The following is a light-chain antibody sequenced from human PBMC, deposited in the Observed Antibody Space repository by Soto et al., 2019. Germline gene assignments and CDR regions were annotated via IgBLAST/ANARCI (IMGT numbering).Light chain of an antibody. CDR1: QGIRSY. Sequence: DIQLTQSPSLLSASVGDRVTITCRASQGIRSYLAWYQQKPGKAPKLLIYAASTLQSGVPSRFSGSGSGTEFALTSSSLQPEDFATYYCQQLNSYPITFGQATRLEIK. CDR2: AAS. V-gene: IGKV1-9*01. J-gene: IGKJ5*01. CDR3: QQLNSYPIT.